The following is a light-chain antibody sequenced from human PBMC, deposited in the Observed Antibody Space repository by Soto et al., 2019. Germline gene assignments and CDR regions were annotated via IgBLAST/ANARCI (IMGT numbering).Light chain of an antibody. CDR3: QLYGVAPKT. CDR2: DAS. CDR1: QTLTNTY. Sequence: EIVLTQSPGTLSLSPGERATLSCRASQTLTNTYLAWYQQKPGQAPRLLIFDASTRATGIPDRFSGSGSGTDFTLTISRLEPDEFAVYCCQLYGVAPKTFGQGTNVEVK. J-gene: IGKJ1*01. V-gene: IGKV3-20*01.